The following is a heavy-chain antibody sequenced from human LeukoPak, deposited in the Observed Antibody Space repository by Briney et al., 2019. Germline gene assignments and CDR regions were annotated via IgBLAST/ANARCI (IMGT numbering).Heavy chain of an antibody. CDR3: AKDASPTYYYDSSGYPDY. V-gene: IGHV3-23*01. CDR1: GFTFSSYA. CDR2: ISGSGGST. Sequence: GGSLRLSCAASGFTFSSYAMSWVRQAPGKGLEWVSAISGSGGSTYYADSVKGRFTISRDNSKNTLYLQMNSLRAEDTAVYYCAKDASPTYYYDSSGYPDYWGQGTLVTVSS. J-gene: IGHJ4*02. D-gene: IGHD3-22*01.